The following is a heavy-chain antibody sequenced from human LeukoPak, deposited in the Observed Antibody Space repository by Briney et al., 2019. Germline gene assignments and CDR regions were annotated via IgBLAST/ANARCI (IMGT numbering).Heavy chain of an antibody. Sequence: GGSLRLSCAASGFTFSSYEMNWVRQAPGKGLEWVGNIKQDGSEKYYVDSVKGRFTISRDNAKNSLYLQMNSLRAEDTAVYYCARDSPPDYWGQGTLATVSS. J-gene: IGHJ4*02. V-gene: IGHV3-7*01. CDR1: GFTFSSYE. CDR3: ARDSPPDY. CDR2: IKQDGSEK.